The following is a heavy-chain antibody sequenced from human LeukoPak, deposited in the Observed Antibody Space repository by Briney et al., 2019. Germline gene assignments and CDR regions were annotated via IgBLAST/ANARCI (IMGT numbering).Heavy chain of an antibody. V-gene: IGHV3-23*01. CDR2: ISGGGGST. J-gene: IGHJ4*02. Sequence: GGSLRLSCAASGFXFSNYVLGWVRQAPGKGLQWVSAISGGGGSTYYADSVKGRFTISRDNSGNTLYLQMNSLRAEDTAIYYCKMGDGSPPLGQWGQGTLVTVSS. CDR3: KMGDGSPPLGQ. D-gene: IGHD5-24*01. CDR1: GFXFSNYV.